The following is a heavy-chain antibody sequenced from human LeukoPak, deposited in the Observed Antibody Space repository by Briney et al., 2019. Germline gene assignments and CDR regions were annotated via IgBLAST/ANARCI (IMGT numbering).Heavy chain of an antibody. J-gene: IGHJ4*02. D-gene: IGHD1-1*01. CDR3: ARDHNYALDN. CDR2: IGISGGNT. CDR1: GFPFSDYS. V-gene: IGHV3-48*04. Sequence: PGGSLRLSCTASGFPFSDYSMNWVRQAPGKGLEWISYIGISGGNTKYADSVRGRFTISADNAKNSLYLQMNSLRVEDTAVYYCARDHNYALDNWGQGTLASVSS.